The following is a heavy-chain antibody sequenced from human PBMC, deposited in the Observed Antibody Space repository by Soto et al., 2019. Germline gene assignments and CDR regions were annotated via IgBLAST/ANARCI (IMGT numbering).Heavy chain of an antibody. D-gene: IGHD2-8*02. Sequence: VASVKVSCKASGYTFTADYIQWVRQAPGRGLEWMGWIDPNNGDTHYAQKFQGSVTMTRGTSITTAYMELSRLTSDDTAVYYCARDERHGIDGEYYTYWFDPWGQGTLVTVSS. CDR2: IDPNNGDT. CDR1: GYTFTADY. J-gene: IGHJ5*02. CDR3: ARDERHGIDGEYYTYWFDP. V-gene: IGHV1-2*02.